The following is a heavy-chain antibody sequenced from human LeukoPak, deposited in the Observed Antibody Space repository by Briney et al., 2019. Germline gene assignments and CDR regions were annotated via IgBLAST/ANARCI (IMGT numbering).Heavy chain of an antibody. Sequence: SETLSVTCTVSGGSISSSSYYWGWIRQPPGKGLEWIGSTYYSGSTYYNPSLKNRVTISVDTSKNQFSLKLSSVTAADTAVYYCAISTAMVTPFDYWGQGTLVTVSS. CDR2: TYYSGST. J-gene: IGHJ4*02. V-gene: IGHV4-39*07. D-gene: IGHD5-18*01. CDR3: AISTAMVTPFDY. CDR1: GGSISSSSYY.